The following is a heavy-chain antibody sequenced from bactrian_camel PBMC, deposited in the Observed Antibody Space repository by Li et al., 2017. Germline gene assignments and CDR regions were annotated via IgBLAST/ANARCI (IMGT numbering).Heavy chain of an antibody. D-gene: IGHD3*01. V-gene: IGHV3S53*01. J-gene: IGHJ4*01. CDR3: AAGVYRYCSGSWFREREYRY. CDR1: GYIDDGTCS. CDR2: IIRAGRP. Sequence: HVQLVESGGGSVQAGGSLRLSCAVSGYIDDGTCSMGWASQAPGKQRELVASIIRAGRPSYLDSVKGRFTISQDNTKNTVILQMNGLKPEDTAMYFCAAGVYRYCSGSWFREREYRYWGQGTQVTVS.